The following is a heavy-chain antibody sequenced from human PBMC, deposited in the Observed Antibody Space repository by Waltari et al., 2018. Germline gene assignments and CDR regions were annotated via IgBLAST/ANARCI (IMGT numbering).Heavy chain of an antibody. CDR3: ARGIAAPGTDY. Sequence: QVQLVESGGGVVQPGRSLRLSCAAPGFAFSNYGLHWFRQAPGKWLEWVAVIWHDGSEKYYADSVKGRFTISRDNSKNTLYLQMNGLRAEDTAVYYCARGIAAPGTDYRGQGTLVTVSS. CDR1: GFAFSNYG. D-gene: IGHD6-13*01. J-gene: IGHJ4*02. CDR2: IWHDGSEK. V-gene: IGHV3-33*01.